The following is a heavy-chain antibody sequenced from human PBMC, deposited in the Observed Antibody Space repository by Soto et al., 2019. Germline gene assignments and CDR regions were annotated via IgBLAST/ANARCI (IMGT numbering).Heavy chain of an antibody. Sequence: GGSLRLSCAASGFTFSSYAMSWVRQAPGKGLDWVSAISGSGDSTYYADSVKGRFTISRDNSKNTLYLQMNSLRAEDSAVYYCAIQPSGNYYKYFPYWGQGALVTVSS. D-gene: IGHD1-26*01. CDR3: AIQPSGNYYKYFPY. CDR2: ISGSGDST. V-gene: IGHV3-23*01. J-gene: IGHJ4*02. CDR1: GFTFSSYA.